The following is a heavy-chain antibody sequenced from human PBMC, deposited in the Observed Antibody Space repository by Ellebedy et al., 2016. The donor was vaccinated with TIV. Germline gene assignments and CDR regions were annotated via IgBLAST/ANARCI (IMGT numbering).Heavy chain of an antibody. CDR2: MWSIGDNR. Sequence: GESLKISCTASGFAFNTYAMHWVRQAPGKGLEWVAIMWSIGDNRYYTDSVKGRFTISRDSSKNTLYLQMNSLRVEDTAVYYCARDPRGGGDYGDNLFDPWGQGTLVTVSS. J-gene: IGHJ5*02. CDR1: GFAFNTYA. V-gene: IGHV3-33*01. CDR3: ARDPRGGGDYGDNLFDP. D-gene: IGHD4-17*01.